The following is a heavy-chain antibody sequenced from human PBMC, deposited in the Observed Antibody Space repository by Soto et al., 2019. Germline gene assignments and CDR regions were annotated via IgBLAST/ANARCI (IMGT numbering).Heavy chain of an antibody. D-gene: IGHD5-18*01. V-gene: IGHV1-18*01. CDR3: ARDQAMAQFDY. J-gene: IGHJ4*02. CDR1: GYTFTIYG. CDR2: INAYNGNT. Sequence: QVQLVQSGAEVKKPGASVKVSCKASGYTFTIYGISWVRQAPGQGLEWMGWINAYNGNTKYAQKVQVRVTMTTDTSTSTAYMELRSLRSDDTAVYYCARDQAMAQFDYWGQGTLVTVSS.